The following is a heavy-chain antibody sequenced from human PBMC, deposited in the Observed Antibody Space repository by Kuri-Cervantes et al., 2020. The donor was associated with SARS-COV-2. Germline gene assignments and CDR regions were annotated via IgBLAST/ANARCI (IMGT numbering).Heavy chain of an antibody. CDR2: INPNSGGT. CDR1: GGTFSSYA. V-gene: IGHV1-2*02. J-gene: IGHJ6*02. CDR3: ARGITIFGVAYYYYGMDV. Sequence: ASVKVSCKASGGTFSSYAISWVRQAPGQGLEWMGWINPNSGGTNYAQKFQGRVTMTRDTSISTAYMELSRLRSDDTAVYYCARGITIFGVAYYYYGMDVWGQGTTVTVSS. D-gene: IGHD3-3*01.